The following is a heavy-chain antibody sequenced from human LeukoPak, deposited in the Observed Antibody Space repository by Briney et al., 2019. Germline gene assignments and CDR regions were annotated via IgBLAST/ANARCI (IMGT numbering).Heavy chain of an antibody. CDR1: GCTFTSYD. CDR2: MNPNSGNT. V-gene: IGHV1-8*01. Sequence: ASVKVSCKASGCTFTSYDINWVRQATGQGLEWMGRMNPNSGNTGYAQKFQGRVTMTRNTSISTAYMGLSSLRSEDTAVYYCARGGYSSSRTRPFDAFDIWGQGTMVTVSS. J-gene: IGHJ3*02. D-gene: IGHD6-13*01. CDR3: ARGGYSSSRTRPFDAFDI.